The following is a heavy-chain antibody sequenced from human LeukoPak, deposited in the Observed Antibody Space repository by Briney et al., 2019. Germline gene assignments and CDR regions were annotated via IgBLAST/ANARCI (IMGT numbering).Heavy chain of an antibody. CDR2: IHYSGTT. CDR1: GGSISSGGYH. J-gene: IGHJ4*02. V-gene: IGHV4-31*03. CDR3: ARRYFDWLQYFDY. D-gene: IGHD3-9*01. Sequence: SETLSLTCTVSGGSISSGGYHWSWIRQHPGKGLEWIGYIHYSGTTSYNPSLKSRVTISVDTSKKKFSLKVSSVTVADTAVYYCARRYFDWLQYFDYWGQGTLVTVSS.